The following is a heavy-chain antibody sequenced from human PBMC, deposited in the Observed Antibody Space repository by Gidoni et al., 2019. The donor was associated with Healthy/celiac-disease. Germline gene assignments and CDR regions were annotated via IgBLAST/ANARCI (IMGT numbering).Heavy chain of an antibody. Sequence: EVQLVESGGGLVQPGGSLRLSCAASGFTFSSYWMSWVRQAPGKGLEWVANIKQDGSEKYYVDSVKGRFTISRDNAKNSLYLQMNSLRAEDTAVYYCARGGAAAEYYYYYYGMDVWGQGTTVTVSS. V-gene: IGHV3-7*03. CDR1: GFTFSSYW. D-gene: IGHD6-13*01. CDR2: IKQDGSEK. J-gene: IGHJ6*02. CDR3: ARGGAAAEYYYYYYGMDV.